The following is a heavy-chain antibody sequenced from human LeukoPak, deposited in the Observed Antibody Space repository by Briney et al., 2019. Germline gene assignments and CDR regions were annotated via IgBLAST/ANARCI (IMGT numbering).Heavy chain of an antibody. V-gene: IGHV3-30*04. CDR2: ISYDGSTK. Sequence: HTGGSLRLSGAASGFTYSSYAMHWVRQAPGKGLEWVAVISYDGSTKYYADSVKGRFTISRDNSKNTLYLQMNSLRAEDTAVYYCARGHCSSTSCYVRDFRLFDYWGQGTLVTVSS. CDR1: GFTYSSYA. CDR3: ARGHCSSTSCYVRDFRLFDY. D-gene: IGHD2-2*01. J-gene: IGHJ4*02.